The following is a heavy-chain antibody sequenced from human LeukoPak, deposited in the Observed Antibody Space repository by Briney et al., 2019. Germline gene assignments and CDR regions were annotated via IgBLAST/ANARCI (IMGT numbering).Heavy chain of an antibody. CDR2: IWYGGSDK. D-gene: IGHD3-10*01. CDR1: GFTFSSYG. CDR3: ATAPSGSGTFLDY. Sequence: GGSLRLSCAASGFTFSSYGMHWVRQAPGKGLEWVVVIWYGGSDKYYADSVKGRFTISRDNSKNTLYLQMNSLRAEDTAVYYCATAPSGSGTFLDYWGQGTLVTVSS. J-gene: IGHJ4*02. V-gene: IGHV3-33*01.